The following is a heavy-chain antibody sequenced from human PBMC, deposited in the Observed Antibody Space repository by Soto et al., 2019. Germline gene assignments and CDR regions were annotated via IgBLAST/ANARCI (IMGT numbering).Heavy chain of an antibody. D-gene: IGHD1-1*01. CDR1: GYIFTTYG. CDR3: ARGRYGDY. Sequence: QVHLVQSGAEVKKPGASVKVSCKGSGYIFTTYGITWVRQAPGQGLEWMGWISAHNGNTNDAQNLQGRVTVTRDTSTRTAYMELRSLRSDDTAVYYCARGRYGDYWGQGALVTVSS. CDR2: ISAHNGNT. V-gene: IGHV1-18*01. J-gene: IGHJ4*02.